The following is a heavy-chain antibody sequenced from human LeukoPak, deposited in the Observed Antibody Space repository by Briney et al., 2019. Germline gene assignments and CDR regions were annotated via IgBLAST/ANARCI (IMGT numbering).Heavy chain of an antibody. V-gene: IGHV4-4*07. CDR2: IYTSGST. CDR1: GGSISSYY. Sequence: SETLSLTCTVSGGSISSYYWSWIRQPAGKGLEWIGRIYTSGSTNYNPSLKSRVTMSVDTSKNQFSLKLSSVTAADTAVYYCARAGIVVVPASYYYYMDVWGKGTTVTVSS. J-gene: IGHJ6*03. D-gene: IGHD2-2*01. CDR3: ARAGIVVVPASYYYYMDV.